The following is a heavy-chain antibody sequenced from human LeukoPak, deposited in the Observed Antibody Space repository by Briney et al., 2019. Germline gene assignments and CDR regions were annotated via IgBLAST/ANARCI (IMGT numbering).Heavy chain of an antibody. CDR3: ARHYGP. V-gene: IGHV4-39*01. J-gene: IGHJ5*02. CDR2: IYDSGST. D-gene: IGHD3-10*01. Sequence: WIXXXPGKGLEWIGSIYDSGSTYYNPSLKSRVTISVDTSKNQFSLKLNSVTAADTAVYYCARHYGPWGQGTLVTVSS.